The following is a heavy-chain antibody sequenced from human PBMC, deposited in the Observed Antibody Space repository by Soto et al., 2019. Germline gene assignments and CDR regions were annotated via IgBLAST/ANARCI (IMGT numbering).Heavy chain of an antibody. CDR1: GFTFSDYY. J-gene: IGHJ4*02. CDR3: ARDSVYYGDYELNYCDY. CDR2: MSSSSSYT. Sequence: QVQLVESGGGLVKPGGSLRLSCAASGFTFSDYYMSWIRQAPGKGLEWVSYMSSSSSYTNYADSVKGRFTISRDNAKNSVYLQINSLRAEDTAVYYCARDSVYYGDYELNYCDYWGQGTLVTVSA. V-gene: IGHV3-11*05. D-gene: IGHD4-17*01.